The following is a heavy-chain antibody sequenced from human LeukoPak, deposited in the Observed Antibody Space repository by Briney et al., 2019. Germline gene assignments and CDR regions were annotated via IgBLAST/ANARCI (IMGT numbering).Heavy chain of an antibody. V-gene: IGHV3-7*01. CDR2: IKKDASEK. J-gene: IGHJ4*02. Sequence: GGSLRLSCAASGFTLSSYWMSWVRQAPGKGLEWVANIKKDASEKHYVDSVRGRFTISRDNAKSSLYLQMNSLRAEDTAVYYCVGGPGYWGQGTLVTVSS. CDR3: VGGPGY. D-gene: IGHD3-10*01. CDR1: GFTLSSYW.